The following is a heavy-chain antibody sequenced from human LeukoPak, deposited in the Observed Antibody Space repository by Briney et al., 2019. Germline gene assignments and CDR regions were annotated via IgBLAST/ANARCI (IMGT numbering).Heavy chain of an antibody. V-gene: IGHV4-59*01. CDR1: GGSISSYY. D-gene: IGHD6-19*01. Sequence: SETLSLTCTVSGGSISSYYWSWIRQPPGKGLEWIGYIYYSGSTNYNPSLKSRVTISVDTSKNQFSLKLSSVTAADTAVYYCARDVGGIAVADNYFDYWGQGTLVTASS. J-gene: IGHJ4*02. CDR2: IYYSGST. CDR3: ARDVGGIAVADNYFDY.